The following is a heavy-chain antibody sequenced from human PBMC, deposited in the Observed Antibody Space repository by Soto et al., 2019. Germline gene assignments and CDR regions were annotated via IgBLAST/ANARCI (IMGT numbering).Heavy chain of an antibody. CDR2: ISGSGGST. J-gene: IGHJ4*02. CDR3: AKDRDADDVGAPIDY. D-gene: IGHD3-10*01. CDR1: GFTFSSYA. Sequence: GGSLRLSCAASGFTFSSYAMSWVRQAPGKGLEWVSAISGSGGSTYYADSVKGRFTISRDNSKNTLYLQMNSLRAEDTAVYYCAKDRDADDVGAPIDYWGQGTLVTVSS. V-gene: IGHV3-23*01.